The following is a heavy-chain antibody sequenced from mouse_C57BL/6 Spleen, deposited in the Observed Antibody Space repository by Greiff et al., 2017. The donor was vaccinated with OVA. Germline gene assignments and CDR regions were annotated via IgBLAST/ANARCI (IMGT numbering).Heavy chain of an antibody. Sequence: VKLMESGAELARPGASVKMSCKASGYTFTSYTMHWVKQRPGQGLEWIGYINPSSGYTKYNQKFKDKATLTADKSSSTAYMQLSSLTSEDSAVYYCARSPITTVVADFDYWGQGTTLTVSS. CDR2: INPSSGYT. V-gene: IGHV1-4*01. D-gene: IGHD1-1*01. CDR1: GYTFTSYT. CDR3: ARSPITTVVADFDY. J-gene: IGHJ2*01.